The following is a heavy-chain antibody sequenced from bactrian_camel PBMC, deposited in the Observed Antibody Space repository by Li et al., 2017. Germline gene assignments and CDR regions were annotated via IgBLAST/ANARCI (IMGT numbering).Heavy chain of an antibody. Sequence: HVQLVESGGGSVQAGGSLRLSCTASGFTFSNYCMGWFRQAPGKEREGVATILLGVGISGYADSVEGLFTISKDNAKHILYLQMNSLKVEDTGLYYCAGDSLYDDIRYFLVAPGKIENWGQGTQVTVS. CDR3: AGDSLYDDIRYFLVAPGKIEN. D-gene: IGHD1*01. J-gene: IGHJ4*01. CDR1: GFTFSNYC. CDR2: ILLGVGIS. V-gene: IGHV3S1*01.